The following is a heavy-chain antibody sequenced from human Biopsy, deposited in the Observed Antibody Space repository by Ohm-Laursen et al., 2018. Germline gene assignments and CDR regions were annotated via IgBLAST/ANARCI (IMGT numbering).Heavy chain of an antibody. CDR1: GGSISSSY. CDR2: IYYSGST. CDR3: ARLYRLDDYWNDDPPDAFDV. Sequence: TLSLTCSVSGGSISSSYWSWIRQPPGKGLEWIGGIYYSGSTNYNPSLKSRVTISVDTSKKQFSLKVSSVTPADTAVFFCARLYRLDDYWNDDPPDAFDVWGQGTMVTVSS. D-gene: IGHD3-3*01. J-gene: IGHJ3*01. V-gene: IGHV4-59*01.